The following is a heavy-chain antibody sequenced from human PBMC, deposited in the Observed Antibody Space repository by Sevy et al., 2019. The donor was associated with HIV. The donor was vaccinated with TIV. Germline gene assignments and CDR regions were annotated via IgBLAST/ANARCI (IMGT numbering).Heavy chain of an antibody. Sequence: SETLSLTRSVSGASISRGHFYWSWIRQPAGKGLEWLGRIYSTGSASYNPSLQSRVGRSVDTSKNQFSLYVSSVTAADTAVYYCARNVGDYVLRYFDLWGRGTLVTVSS. D-gene: IGHD4-17*01. CDR3: ARNVGDYVLRYFDL. J-gene: IGHJ2*01. CDR2: IYSTGSA. V-gene: IGHV4-61*02. CDR1: GASISRGHFY.